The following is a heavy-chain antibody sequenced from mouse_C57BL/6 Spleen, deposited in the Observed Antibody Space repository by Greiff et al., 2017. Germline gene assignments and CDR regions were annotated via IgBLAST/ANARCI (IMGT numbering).Heavy chain of an antibody. J-gene: IGHJ1*03. CDR1: GFTFSDYG. CDR3: ARTVVSYWYFDV. D-gene: IGHD1-1*01. Sequence: EVHLVESGGGLVQPGGSLKLSCAASGFTFSDYGMAWVRQAPRKGPEWVAFISNLAYSIFYADTVTGRFTISRENAKNTLYLEMSSLRSEDTAMYYCARTVVSYWYFDVWGTGTTVTVSS. V-gene: IGHV5-15*01. CDR2: ISNLAYSI.